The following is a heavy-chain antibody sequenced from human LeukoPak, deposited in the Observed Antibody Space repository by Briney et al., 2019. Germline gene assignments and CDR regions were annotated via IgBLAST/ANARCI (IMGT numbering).Heavy chain of an antibody. D-gene: IGHD6-13*01. CDR1: GFTFSSYA. J-gene: IGHJ1*01. Sequence: PGGSLRLSCAASGFTFSSYAMHWVRQAPGKGLEWVAVISYDGSNKYYADSVKGRFTISRDNSKNTLYLQMNSLRAEDTAVYYCARGDSSSWARAEYFQHWGQGTLVTVSS. CDR2: ISYDGSNK. V-gene: IGHV3-30-3*01. CDR3: ARGDSSSWARAEYFQH.